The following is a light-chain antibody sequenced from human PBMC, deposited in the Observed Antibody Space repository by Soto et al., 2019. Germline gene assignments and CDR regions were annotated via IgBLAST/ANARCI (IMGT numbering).Light chain of an antibody. J-gene: IGLJ2*01. V-gene: IGLV2-8*01. Sequence: QYALTQPPSASGSPGQSVTISCTGTSGDVGGYNYVSWYQHHPGKAPKLMIYEVSKRPSGVPDRFSGSKSGNTASLTVSGLQAEDEADYYCSSYAGSNTFVVFGGGTKLTAL. CDR2: EVS. CDR1: SGDVGGYNY. CDR3: SSYAGSNTFVV.